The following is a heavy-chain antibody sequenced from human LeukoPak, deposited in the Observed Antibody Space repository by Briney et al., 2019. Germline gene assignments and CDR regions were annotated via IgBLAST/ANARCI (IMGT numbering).Heavy chain of an antibody. V-gene: IGHV4-39*01. CDR1: GGSLRSSGHW. CDR2: IHYSGKV. CDR3: ARQSGDQSSAWYFDA. D-gene: IGHD6-19*01. Sequence: PSETLSLTCTVSGGSLRSSGHWWVWIRQPPGKGLEWIGSIHYSGKVYYNPSLKSRVTTSVDTSTDRFSLRVSSATAADTAIYYCARQSGDQSSAWYFDAWGQGTLVTVSS. J-gene: IGHJ4*02.